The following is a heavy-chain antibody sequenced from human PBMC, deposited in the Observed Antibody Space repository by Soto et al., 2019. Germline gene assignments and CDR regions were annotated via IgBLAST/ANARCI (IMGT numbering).Heavy chain of an antibody. Sequence: QVQLVQSGAEVKKPGASVKVSCKASGYTFTGYYMHWVRQAPGQGLEWMGWINPNSGGTNYAQKFQGWVTMTRDTSISTAYMELGRLRSDDTAVYYCARDDGSGGYYFDYWGQGTLVTVSS. J-gene: IGHJ4*02. D-gene: IGHD3-10*01. V-gene: IGHV1-2*04. CDR3: ARDDGSGGYYFDY. CDR2: INPNSGGT. CDR1: GYTFTGYY.